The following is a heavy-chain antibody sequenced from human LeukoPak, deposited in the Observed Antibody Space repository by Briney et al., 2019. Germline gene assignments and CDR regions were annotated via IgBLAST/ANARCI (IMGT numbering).Heavy chain of an antibody. J-gene: IGHJ3*02. Sequence: GGSLRLSCAASGLTFSSYSMNWVRQAPGKGLEWVSSISSSSSYIYYADSVKGRFTISRDNAKNSLYLQMNSLRAEDTAVYYCARGLQSYCGGDCYTDAFDIWGQGTMVTVSS. D-gene: IGHD2-21*01. CDR1: GLTFSSYS. V-gene: IGHV3-21*01. CDR2: ISSSSSYI. CDR3: ARGLQSYCGGDCYTDAFDI.